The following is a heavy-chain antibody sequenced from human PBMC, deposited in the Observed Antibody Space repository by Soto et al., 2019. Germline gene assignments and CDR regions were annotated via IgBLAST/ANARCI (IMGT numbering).Heavy chain of an antibody. D-gene: IGHD3-10*01. V-gene: IGHV3-30-3*01. J-gene: IGHJ6*02. Sequence: QVQLVESGGGVVQPGRSLRLSCAASGFTFSSYAMHWVRQAPGKGLEWVAVISYDGSNKYYADSVKGRFTISRDNSKNTRYLQMNSLRAEDTAVYYCARDSGQDYYYGMDVWGQGTTVTVSS. CDR3: ARDSGQDYYYGMDV. CDR1: GFTFSSYA. CDR2: ISYDGSNK.